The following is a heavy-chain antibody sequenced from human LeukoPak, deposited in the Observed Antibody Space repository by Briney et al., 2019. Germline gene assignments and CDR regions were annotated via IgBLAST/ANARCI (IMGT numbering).Heavy chain of an antibody. Sequence: SVKVSCKASGYTFTSYYMHWVRQAPGQGLEWMGGIIPIFGTANYAQKFQGRVTITADESTSTAYMGLSSLRSEDTAVYYCARIPDSSGYYYGSSVYFDYWGQGTLVTVSS. CDR2: IIPIFGTA. J-gene: IGHJ4*02. CDR3: ARIPDSSGYYYGSSVYFDY. D-gene: IGHD3-22*01. V-gene: IGHV1-69*13. CDR1: GYTFTSYY.